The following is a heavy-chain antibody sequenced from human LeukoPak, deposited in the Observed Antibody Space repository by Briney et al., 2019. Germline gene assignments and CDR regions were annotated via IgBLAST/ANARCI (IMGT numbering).Heavy chain of an antibody. CDR2: ISAYNGNT. CDR3: ARVGEVGYCSGGSCYLFDY. CDR1: GYTFTSYG. V-gene: IGHV1-18*01. D-gene: IGHD2-15*01. Sequence: ASVKVSCKASGYTFTSYGISWVRQAPGQGLEWMGWISAYNGNTNYAQKLQGRVTMTTDTSTSTAYMELRSLRSDDTAVYYCARVGEVGYCSGGSCYLFDYWGQGTLVTVSS. J-gene: IGHJ4*02.